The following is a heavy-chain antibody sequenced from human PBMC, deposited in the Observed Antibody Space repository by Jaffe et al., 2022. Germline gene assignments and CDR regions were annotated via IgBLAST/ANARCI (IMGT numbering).Heavy chain of an antibody. Sequence: QVQLVQSGAEVKKPGSSVKVSCKASGGTFSSYAISWVRQAPGQGLEWMGGIIPIFGTANYAQKFQGRVTITADESTSTAYMELSSLRSEDTAVYYCARWGGGSSGPGTTGAEYFQHWGQGTLVTVSS. CDR3: ARWGGGSSGPGTTGAEYFQH. D-gene: IGHD6-19*01. J-gene: IGHJ1*01. CDR2: IIPIFGTA. CDR1: GGTFSSYA. V-gene: IGHV1-69*01.